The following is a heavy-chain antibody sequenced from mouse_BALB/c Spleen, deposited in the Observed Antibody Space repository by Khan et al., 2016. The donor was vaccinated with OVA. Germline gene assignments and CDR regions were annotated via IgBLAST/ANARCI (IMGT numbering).Heavy chain of an antibody. D-gene: IGHD2-14*01. CDR3: VRDGAYHRNDGWFAY. CDR1: GYTFTSYT. CDR2: INPSNGYS. Sequence: QQSGAELARPGASVKMSCKASGYTFTSYTIHWIKLRPGQGLEWIGYINPSNGYSNYNQKFKDKVTLTADKYSTTAYMQLSSLTSDDSAVYNCVRDGAYHRNDGWFAYWGLGTLVTVSA. J-gene: IGHJ3*01. V-gene: IGHV1-4*01.